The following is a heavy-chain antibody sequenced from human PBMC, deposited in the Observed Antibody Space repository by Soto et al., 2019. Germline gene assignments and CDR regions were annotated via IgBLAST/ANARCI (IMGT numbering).Heavy chain of an antibody. V-gene: IGHV4-61*01. J-gene: IGHJ6*02. D-gene: IGHD1-1*01. CDR2: IYYSGST. CDR3: ARDRAYTTGTSPSRYYYYGMDV. CDR1: GGSVSTGSYY. Sequence: QVQLQESGPGLVKPSETLSLTCTVSGGSVSTGSYYWSWIRQPPGKGLEWIGYIYYSGSTNYNPSLKRRVTISVDTSKNQFSLKLSSVTAADTAVYYCARDRAYTTGTSPSRYYYYGMDVWGQGTTVTVSS.